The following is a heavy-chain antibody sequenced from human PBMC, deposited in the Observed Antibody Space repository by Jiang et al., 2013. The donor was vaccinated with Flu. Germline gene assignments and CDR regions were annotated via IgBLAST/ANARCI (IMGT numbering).Heavy chain of an antibody. CDR1: GYIFTDYY. V-gene: IGHV1-46*01. CDR3: TRTRGYCVGGDCSISYAFDI. J-gene: IGHJ3*02. D-gene: IGHD2-21*02. Sequence: SGAEVKKPGASVKVSCKASGYIFTDYYIHWVRQAPGQGLQWMGLINPTGGSTNYAQRFEGRVSMTRDTATNTVYLQLNSLKSDDTAVYYCTRTRGYCVGGDCSISYAFDIWGQGAMVTVSS. CDR2: INPTGGST.